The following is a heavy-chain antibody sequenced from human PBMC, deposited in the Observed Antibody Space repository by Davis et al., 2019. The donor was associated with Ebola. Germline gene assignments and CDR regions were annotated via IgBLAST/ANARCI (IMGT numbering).Heavy chain of an antibody. V-gene: IGHV5-51*01. CDR3: ASTYY. Sequence: VESLKISCKHSGNTLPSFWIAWVRQMPGKGLEWMGIIYPADSDTRYSPSFQGQVTISADKSISTAYLQWSSLKASDTAIYYCASTYYWGQGTLVTVSS. J-gene: IGHJ4*02. CDR2: IYPADSDT. CDR1: GNTLPSFW.